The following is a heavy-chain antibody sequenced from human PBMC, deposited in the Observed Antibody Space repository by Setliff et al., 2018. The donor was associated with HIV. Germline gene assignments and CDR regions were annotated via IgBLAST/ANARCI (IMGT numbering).Heavy chain of an antibody. J-gene: IGHJ6*02. CDR2: IWYDGSNK. V-gene: IGHV3-30*02. Sequence: PGGSLRLSCAASGFTFSSYGMHWVRQAPGKGLEWVAVIWYDGSNKYYADSVKGRFTISRDNSKNTLYLQMNSLRAEDTAVYYCAKDGGSYYGYYYGMDVWGQGTTVTVSS. CDR3: AKDGGSYYGYYYGMDV. D-gene: IGHD1-26*01. CDR1: GFTFSSYG.